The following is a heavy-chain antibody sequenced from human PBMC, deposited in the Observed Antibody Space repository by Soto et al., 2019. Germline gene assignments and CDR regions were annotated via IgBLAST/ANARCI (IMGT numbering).Heavy chain of an antibody. Sequence: ITLKESGPTLVKPTQTLTLTCTFSGFLLTTRGVGVGWIRQPPGKALECLALIYWDDDKGYSPSLQSRLSLTKDTSKNQVVLTMTNVDPVDTATYYCAHIPNYYQYDWFDPWGQGTLVSVSS. D-gene: IGHD3-16*01. CDR2: IYWDDDK. CDR3: AHIPNYYQYDWFDP. CDR1: GFLLTTRGVG. V-gene: IGHV2-5*02. J-gene: IGHJ5*02.